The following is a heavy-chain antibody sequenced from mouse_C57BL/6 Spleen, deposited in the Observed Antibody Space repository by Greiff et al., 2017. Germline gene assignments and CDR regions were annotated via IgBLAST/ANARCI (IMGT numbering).Heavy chain of an antibody. J-gene: IGHJ2*01. CDR2: IYPRSGNT. D-gene: IGHD1-1*01. CDR3: ARPWYGSSYGYFDY. V-gene: IGHV1-81*01. Sequence: QVQLQQSGAELARPGASVKLSCKASGYTFTSYGISWVKQRTGQGLEWIGEIYPRSGNTYYNEKFKGKATLTADKSSSTAYMELRSLTSEDSAVYFCARPWYGSSYGYFDYGGQGTTLTVSS. CDR1: GYTFTSYG.